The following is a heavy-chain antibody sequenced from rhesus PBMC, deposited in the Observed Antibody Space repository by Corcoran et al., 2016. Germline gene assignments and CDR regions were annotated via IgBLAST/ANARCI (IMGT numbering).Heavy chain of an antibody. D-gene: IGHD6-31*01. J-gene: IGHJ4*01. CDR3: ARLSSGWYLGSLDY. CDR1: GGSISSNY. V-gene: IGHV4-147*01. CDR2: IYGGSGST. Sequence: GGSISSNYWSWIRQSPGKGLEWIGYIYGGSGSTSYNPSLKSLVNISTDTSKNQFSLKLSSVTAADTAVYYCARLSSGWYLGSLDYWGQGVLVTVSS.